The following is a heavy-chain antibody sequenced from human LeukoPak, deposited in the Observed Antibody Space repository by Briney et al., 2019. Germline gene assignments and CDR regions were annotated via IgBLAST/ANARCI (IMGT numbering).Heavy chain of an antibody. CDR3: ARQIGAGRWSFDY. D-gene: IGHD4-23*01. CDR1: GGSISSSSYY. CDR2: IYYSGST. J-gene: IGHJ4*02. V-gene: IGHV4-39*01. Sequence: PSETLSLTCTVSGGSISSSSYYWGWIRQPPGKGLEGIGSIYYSGSTYYNPSLKSRVTISVDTSKNQFSLKLSSVTAADTAVYYCARQIGAGRWSFDYWGQGTLVTVSS.